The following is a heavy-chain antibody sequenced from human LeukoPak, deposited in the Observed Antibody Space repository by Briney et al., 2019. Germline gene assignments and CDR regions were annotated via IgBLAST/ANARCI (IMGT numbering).Heavy chain of an antibody. CDR3: ARALQAYYLDY. CDR1: GFTLSGHY. Sequence: GSLRLSCAASGFTLSGHYMSWIRQAPGKGLEWVSKISSGGTTYYADSLKGRFTISRDNAKNSLYLQINSLRAEDTAVYYCARALQAYYLDYWGQGTLVTVS. CDR2: ISSGGTT. V-gene: IGHV3-11*01. J-gene: IGHJ4*02.